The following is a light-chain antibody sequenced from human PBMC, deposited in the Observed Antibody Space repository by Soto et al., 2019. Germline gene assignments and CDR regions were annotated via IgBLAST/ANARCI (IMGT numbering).Light chain of an antibody. CDR2: DVS. CDR3: SSYTGGSTYV. V-gene: IGLV2-14*01. J-gene: IGLJ1*01. CDR1: SSDIGGYKY. Sequence: SVLTQPASVSGSPGHSLTISSTGTSSDIGGYKYVSWYQQHPGKAPKLMIYDVSNRPSGVSNRFSGSKSGNTATLTISGLQGEDEAEYYCSSYTGGSTYVFGTGTKVTVL.